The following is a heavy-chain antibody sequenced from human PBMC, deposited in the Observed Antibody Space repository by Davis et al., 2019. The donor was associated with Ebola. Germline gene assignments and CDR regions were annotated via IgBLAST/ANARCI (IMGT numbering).Heavy chain of an antibody. J-gene: IGHJ4*02. CDR3: ARDLGRVTGFDY. CDR2: INGGNGDT. CDR1: GYIFTRYS. V-gene: IGHV1-3*01. D-gene: IGHD3-10*01. Sequence: ASVKVSCKTSGYIFTRYSIHWVRQAPGEGLEWVGWINGGNGDTKCAQKFQGRVTFTRDASASKAYMELSSLRSEDTAVYYCARDLGRVTGFDYWGQGTLVTVSS.